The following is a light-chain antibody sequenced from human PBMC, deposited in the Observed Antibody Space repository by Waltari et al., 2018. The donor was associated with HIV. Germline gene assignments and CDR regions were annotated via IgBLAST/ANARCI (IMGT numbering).Light chain of an antibody. Sequence: DIVMTQSPDSLAVSLGERATINCKSSQSVLYSSNNKNYLAWYQQKLGQPPKLLIYWASTRESGVPDRFSGSGSGTDFTLTISRLQAEDVAVYYCQQYYSTPRTFGQGTKVEIK. CDR1: QSVLYSSNNKNY. J-gene: IGKJ1*01. V-gene: IGKV4-1*01. CDR3: QQYYSTPRT. CDR2: WAS.